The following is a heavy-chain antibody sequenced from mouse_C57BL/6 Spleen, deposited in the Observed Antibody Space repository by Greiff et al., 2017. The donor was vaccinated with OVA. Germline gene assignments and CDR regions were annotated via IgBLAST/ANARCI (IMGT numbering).Heavy chain of an antibody. Sequence: EVKLEESGGGLVQPGGSMKLSCAASGFTFSDAWMDWVRQSPEKGLEWVAEIRNKANNHATYYAESVKGRFTISRDDSKSSVYLQMNSLRAEDTGIYYCTRPIYYDYDVGWFAYWGQGTLVTVSA. D-gene: IGHD2-4*01. CDR2: IRNKANNHAT. J-gene: IGHJ3*01. V-gene: IGHV6-6*01. CDR1: GFTFSDAW. CDR3: TRPIYYDYDVGWFAY.